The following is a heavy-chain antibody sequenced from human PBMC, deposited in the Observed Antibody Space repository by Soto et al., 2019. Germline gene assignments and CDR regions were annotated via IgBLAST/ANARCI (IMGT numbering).Heavy chain of an antibody. V-gene: IGHV3-48*03. CDR1: GFTFSRYE. J-gene: IGHJ4*02. D-gene: IGHD6-13*01. Sequence: GGSLRLSCAASGFTFSRYEMNWVRQAPGKGLEWISYISTSGSTIYYADSVKGRFTISRDNAKNSLYLQMNSLRAEDTAVYYCARELAAAGSFDYWGQGTLVTVSS. CDR2: ISTSGSTI. CDR3: ARELAAAGSFDY.